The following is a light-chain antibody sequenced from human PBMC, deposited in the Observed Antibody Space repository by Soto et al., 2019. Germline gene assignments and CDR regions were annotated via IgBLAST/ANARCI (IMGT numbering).Light chain of an antibody. CDR2: GDS. CDR3: QSNDNGLSGSDV. J-gene: IGLJ1*01. V-gene: IGLV1-40*01. Sequence: QSLLNQPPSVSGAPGQRFTISCTGSISNIGAGYDVNWYQQLPETAPKLLIFGDSNRPSGVPDRFSGSKSGTSASLVITGLQADDEADYYCQSNDNGLSGSDVFGTGTKVTVL. CDR1: ISNIGAGYD.